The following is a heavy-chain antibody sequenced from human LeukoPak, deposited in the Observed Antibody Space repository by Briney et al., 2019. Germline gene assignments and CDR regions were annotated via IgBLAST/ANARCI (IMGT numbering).Heavy chain of an antibody. CDR2: ISSSSNNI. CDR3: TRGYQRPDY. V-gene: IGHV3-21*01. D-gene: IGHD2-2*01. J-gene: IGHJ4*02. CDR1: GFPFGTYT. Sequence: GGSLRLSCAASGFPFGTYTMNWVRQAPGEGLEWVSSISSSSNNINYADSVKGRFTISRDNAMNSVHLQMNSLRVEDTAVYYCTRGYQRPDYWGQETLITVSS.